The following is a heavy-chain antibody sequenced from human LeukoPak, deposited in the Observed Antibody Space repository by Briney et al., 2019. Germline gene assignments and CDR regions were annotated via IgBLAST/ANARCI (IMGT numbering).Heavy chain of an antibody. CDR3: ARVVDSSSWYYFDY. CDR2: INHSGST. J-gene: IGHJ4*02. CDR1: GGSFSGYY. Sequence: TSETLPLTCAVYGGSFSGYYWSWIRQPPGKGLEWIGEINHSGSTNYNPSLKSRVTISVDTSKNQFSLKLSSVTAADTAVYYCARVVDSSSWYYFDYWGQGTLVTVSS. D-gene: IGHD6-13*01. V-gene: IGHV4-34*01.